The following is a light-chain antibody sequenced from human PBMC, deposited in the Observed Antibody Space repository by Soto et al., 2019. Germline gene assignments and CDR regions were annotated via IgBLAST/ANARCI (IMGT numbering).Light chain of an antibody. J-gene: IGKJ5*01. V-gene: IGKV1-39*01. Sequence: IQMTQSTSSLSASVGDRVTITCQASQNINNYLNWYQQKPGRAPKLLIYDASSLQSGVPSRFSGSGSGTDFTLTISSLQPEDFATYYCQQSYSTPPTFGQGTRLEIK. CDR1: QNINNY. CDR3: QQSYSTPPT. CDR2: DAS.